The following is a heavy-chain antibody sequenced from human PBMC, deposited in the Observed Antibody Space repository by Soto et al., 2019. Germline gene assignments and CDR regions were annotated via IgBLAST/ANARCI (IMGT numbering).Heavy chain of an antibody. CDR1: GGSVNTGYW. V-gene: IGHV4-4*02. D-gene: IGHD3-16*02. CDR2: VHHSGTT. CDR3: ERGVSYRWVY. J-gene: IGHJ4*02. Sequence: SETLSLTCAVSGGSVNTGYWWSWVRQPPGKGLEWIGEVHHSGTTNYIQSLTSRLTMSVDKSGNRVSLELTSVAAADKAVYYCERGVSYRWVYWGQGTLVTVSS.